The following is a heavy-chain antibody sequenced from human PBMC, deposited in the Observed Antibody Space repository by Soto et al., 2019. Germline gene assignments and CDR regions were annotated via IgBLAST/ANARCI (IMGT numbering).Heavy chain of an antibody. Sequence: QLQLQESGPGLVKPSETLSLTCTVSGGSISSSSYYWGWIRQPPGKGLEWIGSIYYSGSTYYNPSLKSLVTIAVDTSKHTFSLKLSSVTAAATAVYYCACIFSGGYGYGFYHYEMDVWGQGTTVTVSS. V-gene: IGHV4-39*01. CDR2: IYYSGST. CDR1: GGSISSSSYY. CDR3: ACIFSGGYGYGFYHYEMDV. D-gene: IGHD5-18*01. J-gene: IGHJ6*02.